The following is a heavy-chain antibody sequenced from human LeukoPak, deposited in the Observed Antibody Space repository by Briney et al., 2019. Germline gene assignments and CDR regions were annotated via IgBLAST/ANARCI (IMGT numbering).Heavy chain of an antibody. CDR1: GVSIRHHY. CDR2: SYDSEPT. D-gene: IGHD6-13*01. Sequence: PSLTLSLPCTVSGVSIRHHYWRWIQPPPGKGRAGIGYSYDSEPTTHNTSLKSRVTMSLDTSKHQFTLKLSSVTAADTALYYCATRPGGSTWHGVFDFWSRGTLVTVSS. J-gene: IGHJ4*02. V-gene: IGHV4-59*11. CDR3: ATRPGGSTWHGVFDF.